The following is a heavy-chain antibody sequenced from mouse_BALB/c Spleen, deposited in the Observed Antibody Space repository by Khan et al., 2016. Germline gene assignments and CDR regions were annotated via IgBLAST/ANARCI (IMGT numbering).Heavy chain of an antibody. V-gene: IGHV4-1*02. CDR1: GFDFSRYW. J-gene: IGHJ3*01. Sequence: EVKLLESGSGLVHPGGSLKLSCAASGFDFSRYWMSWVRQAPGKGLEWIGEINPDSYTINYTPSLKDKFIISRDNAKNTLYLQMSKVRSEDTALYYCARAGYYGYLAYWGQGTLVTVSA. D-gene: IGHD1-1*01. CDR3: ARAGYYGYLAY. CDR2: INPDSYTI.